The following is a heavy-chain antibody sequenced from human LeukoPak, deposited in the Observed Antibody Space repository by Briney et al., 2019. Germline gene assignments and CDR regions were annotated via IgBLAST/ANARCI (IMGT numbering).Heavy chain of an antibody. CDR1: GYTFTYRY. V-gene: IGHV1-45*02. CDR3: ARASTTSDYYYYYMDV. J-gene: IGHJ6*03. D-gene: IGHD1-1*01. Sequence: SVKVSCKASGYTFTYRYLHWVRQAPGQALEWMGWITPFNGNTNYAQKFQDRVTITRDRSMSTAYMELSSLRSEDTAVYYCARASTTSDYYYYYMDVWGKGTTVTVSS. CDR2: ITPFNGNT.